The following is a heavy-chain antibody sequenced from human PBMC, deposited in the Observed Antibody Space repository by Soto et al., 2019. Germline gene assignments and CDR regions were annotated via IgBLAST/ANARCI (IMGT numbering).Heavy chain of an antibody. Sequence: QLLESRGGLVQPGGSLRLSCEASGFSFSRNAMSWVRQAPGKGLEWVSSISSGGNTYYADSVKGRFTISRDNSKNTQSLQMTSLGAEDTAVYYCAKLGYCTGGTCYLDYYYGVDVSGQGTTVTVS. CDR3: AKLGYCTGGTCYLDYYYGVDV. J-gene: IGHJ6*02. CDR1: GFSFSRNA. CDR2: ISSGGNT. V-gene: IGHV3-23*01. D-gene: IGHD2-15*01.